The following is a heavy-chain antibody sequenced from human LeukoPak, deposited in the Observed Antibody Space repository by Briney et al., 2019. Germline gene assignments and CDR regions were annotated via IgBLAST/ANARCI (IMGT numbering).Heavy chain of an antibody. CDR1: GFTFDDYT. CDR2: ISGSGGST. CDR3: AKDLRFSDY. V-gene: IGHV3-23*01. Sequence: GGSLRLSCAASGFTFDDYTMHWVRQAPGKGLEWVSAISGSGGSTYYADSVKGRFTISRDNSKNTLYLQMNSLRAEDTAVYYCAKDLRFSDYWGQGTLVTVSS. J-gene: IGHJ4*02. D-gene: IGHD3-3*01.